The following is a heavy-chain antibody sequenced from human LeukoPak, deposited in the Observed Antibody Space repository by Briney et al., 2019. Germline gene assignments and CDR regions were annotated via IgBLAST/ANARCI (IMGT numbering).Heavy chain of an antibody. J-gene: IGHJ3*02. D-gene: IGHD3-3*01. CDR1: GFTFSSNE. CDR3: AKDTIFGVSISNDAFDI. Sequence: GGSLRLSCAASGFTFSSNEMTWARQAPGKDLEGVSSISGGSTYYADSRKGRFTISRDNSKNTLYLQMNSLRAEDTAVYYCAKDTIFGVSISNDAFDIWGQGTMVTVSS. V-gene: IGHV3-38-3*01. CDR2: ISGGST.